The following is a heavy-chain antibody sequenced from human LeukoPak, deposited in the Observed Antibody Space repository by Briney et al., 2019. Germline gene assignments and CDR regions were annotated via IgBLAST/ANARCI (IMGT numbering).Heavy chain of an antibody. CDR1: GYTFTGYY. V-gene: IGHV1-2*06. CDR2: INPNSGGT. Sequence: APVKVSCKASGYTFTGYYMHWVRQAPGQGLEWMGRINPNSGGTNYAQKFQGRVTMTRDTSISTAYMELSRLRSDDTAVYYCARVKVRITMVRGVTDYYYYMDVWGKGTTVTVSS. CDR3: ARVKVRITMVRGVTDYYYYMDV. D-gene: IGHD3-10*01. J-gene: IGHJ6*03.